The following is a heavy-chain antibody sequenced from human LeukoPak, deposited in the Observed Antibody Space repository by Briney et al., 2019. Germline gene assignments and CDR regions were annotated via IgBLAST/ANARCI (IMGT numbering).Heavy chain of an antibody. CDR3: AKRGVVIRVFLVGFHKEAYYFDS. D-gene: IGHD3-10*01. J-gene: IGHJ4*02. Sequence: GGSLRLSCAVSGITLSNYGMSWVRLAPGKGLEWDAGLSGSGAGTNYADSVQGRFTISRDNPKNTLYLQMNSLRAEDTAVYFCAKRGVVIRVFLVGFHKEAYYFDSWGQGALVTVSS. CDR1: GITLSNYG. V-gene: IGHV3-23*01. CDR2: LSGSGAGT.